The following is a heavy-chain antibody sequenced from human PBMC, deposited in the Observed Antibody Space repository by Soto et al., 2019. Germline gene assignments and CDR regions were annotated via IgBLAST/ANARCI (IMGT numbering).Heavy chain of an antibody. CDR2: INAGNGNT. D-gene: IGHD1-20*01. CDR3: AKAISGYNAPLDH. Sequence: ASVKVSCKASGYTFTSYAMHWVRQAPGQRLEWMGWINAGNGNTKYSQKFQGRVTITSDTSASTAYMELNSLRAEDTAVYYCAKAISGYNAPLDHWGQGTRVTVSS. J-gene: IGHJ4*02. V-gene: IGHV1-3*01. CDR1: GYTFTSYA.